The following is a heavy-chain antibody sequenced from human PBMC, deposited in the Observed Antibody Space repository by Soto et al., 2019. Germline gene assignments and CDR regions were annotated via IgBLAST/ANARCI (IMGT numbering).Heavy chain of an antibody. CDR2: IIPIFGTA. Sequence: QVQLVQSGAEVKKPGSSVKVSCKASGCTFSSYAISWVRQAPGQGLEWMGGIIPIFGTANYAQKFQRRVTITADDSTSTAFMELSRLRSEDTAVYYGARGRVDTMRVVVSPYYFDCRSQGTLVTV. CDR1: GCTFSSYA. D-gene: IGHD3-22*01. CDR3: ARGRVDTMRVVVSPYYFDC. J-gene: IGHJ4*02. V-gene: IGHV1-69*01.